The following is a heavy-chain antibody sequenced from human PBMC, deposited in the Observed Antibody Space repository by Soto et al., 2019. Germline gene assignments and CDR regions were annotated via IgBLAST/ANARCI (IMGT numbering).Heavy chain of an antibody. J-gene: IGHJ4*02. CDR1: GGSINSGGYY. CDR2: IFYSGST. CDR3: ARDRGDYDFWSGTGGYFDF. D-gene: IGHD3-3*01. Sequence: QVQLQESGPGLVKPSQSLSLTCSVSGGSINSGGYYWSWIRQHPGKGLEWIGSIFYSGSTYYNPSLKSRVTISVDTSKNQFSLKRKSVTVADTAVYYCARDRGDYDFWSGTGGYFDFWGQGTLVTVSS. V-gene: IGHV4-31*03.